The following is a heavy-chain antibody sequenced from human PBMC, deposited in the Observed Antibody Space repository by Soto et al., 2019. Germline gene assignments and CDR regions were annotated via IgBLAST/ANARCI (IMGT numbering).Heavy chain of an antibody. CDR2: TIPTFGAG. Sequence: SVKVSCKASGGTFSSNPISWMRQAPGQGLEWMGGTIPTFGAGSYAQRFQGRLTVTADKSTNTAYMELSSLRPEDTAVYYCARRQTSGYNRYFDSWGQGTLVTVSS. V-gene: IGHV1-69*06. J-gene: IGHJ4*02. CDR3: ARRQTSGYNRYFDS. D-gene: IGHD5-12*01. CDR1: GGTFSSNP.